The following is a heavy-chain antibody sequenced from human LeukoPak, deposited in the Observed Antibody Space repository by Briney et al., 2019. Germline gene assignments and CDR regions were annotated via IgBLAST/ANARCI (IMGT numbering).Heavy chain of an antibody. Sequence: PGGSLRPSCVASGFTFSSHSMRWVRQAPGKGLEWVASIKQDGSEKYYVDSVKGRFTISRDNAKNSLYLQMNSLRVEDTAVYYCARVGYLYGMDVWGQGTTVTVSS. CDR3: ARVGYLYGMDV. CDR1: GFTFSSHS. D-gene: IGHD2-15*01. J-gene: IGHJ6*02. V-gene: IGHV3-7*01. CDR2: IKQDGSEK.